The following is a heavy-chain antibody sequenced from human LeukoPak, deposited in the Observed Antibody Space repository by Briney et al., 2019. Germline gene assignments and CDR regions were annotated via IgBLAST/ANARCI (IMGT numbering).Heavy chain of an antibody. CDR1: SGSISSTNYY. CDR3: ARSRTDSSGYYPRGDAFDI. D-gene: IGHD3-22*01. V-gene: IGHV4-39*07. CDR2: VYYSGRT. J-gene: IGHJ3*02. Sequence: SETLSLTCTVSSGSISSTNYYWAWIRQPPGKGLEWIGSVYYSGRTYYNPSLKSRVTISVDTSKNQFSLKLSSVTAADTAVHYCARSRTDSSGYYPRGDAFDIWGQGTMVTVSS.